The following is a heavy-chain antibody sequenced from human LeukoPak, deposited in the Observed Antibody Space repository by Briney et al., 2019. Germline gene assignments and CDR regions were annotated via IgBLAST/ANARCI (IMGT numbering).Heavy chain of an antibody. D-gene: IGHD4-11*01. CDR1: GGSFSGYY. Sequence: SETLSLTCAVYGGSFSGYYWSWIRQPPGKGLEWIGEINHSGSTNHNPSLKSRVTISVDTSKNQFSLKLTSVIAADTAVYYCARVSATTRLFDPWGQGILVTVSS. CDR2: INHSGST. V-gene: IGHV4-34*01. J-gene: IGHJ5*02. CDR3: ARVSATTRLFDP.